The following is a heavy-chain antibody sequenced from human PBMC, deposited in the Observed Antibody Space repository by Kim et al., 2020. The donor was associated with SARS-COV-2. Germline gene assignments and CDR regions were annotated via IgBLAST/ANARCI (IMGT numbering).Heavy chain of an antibody. V-gene: IGHV3-48*02. CDR2: ISDSSSVT. J-gene: IGHJ4*02. CDR3: GRVETLSFDN. Sequence: GGSLRLSCAASGFAFSIYSMNWVRQAPGKGLEWISYISDSSSVTDYADSVKGRFTISRDNARNSLYLQMSSLRDEDTAVYYCGRVETLSFDNWGQGTLVTVSS. CDR1: GFAFSIYS. D-gene: IGHD3-16*02.